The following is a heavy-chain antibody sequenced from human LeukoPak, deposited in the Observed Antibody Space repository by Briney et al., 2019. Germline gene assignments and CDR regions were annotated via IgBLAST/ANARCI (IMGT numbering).Heavy chain of an antibody. CDR2: IYYSGST. D-gene: IGHD6-13*01. CDR3: AREGVAAAGKLDY. CDR1: GGSIGSYY. J-gene: IGHJ4*02. Sequence: SETLSLTCTVSGGSIGSYYWSWIRQPPGKGLEWIGYIYYSGSTNYNPSLKSRVTISLDTSKNQFSMNLISVTAADTAVYYCAREGVAAAGKLDYWGQGTLVTVSS. V-gene: IGHV4-59*01.